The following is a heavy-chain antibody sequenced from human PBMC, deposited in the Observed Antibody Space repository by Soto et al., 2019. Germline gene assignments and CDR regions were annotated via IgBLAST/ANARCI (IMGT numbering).Heavy chain of an antibody. CDR1: GGSISSGDYY. CDR2: IYYSGNT. Sequence: QVQLQESGPGLVKPSQTLSLTCTVSGGSISSGDYYWSWIRQPPGKGLEWIGYIYYSGNTYYNPSLKNRVTISLDTSKNQFSLKLSAVTAADTAVYDCARVLGDDSSGDYYYYGLDVWGQGTTVTVSS. V-gene: IGHV4-30-4*01. CDR3: ARVLGDDSSGDYYYYGLDV. D-gene: IGHD3-22*01. J-gene: IGHJ6*02.